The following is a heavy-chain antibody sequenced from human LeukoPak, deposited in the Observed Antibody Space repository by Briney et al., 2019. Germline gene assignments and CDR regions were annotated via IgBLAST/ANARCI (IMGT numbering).Heavy chain of an antibody. V-gene: IGHV4-39*01. CDR3: ARLFCGGDCYRYWYFDL. D-gene: IGHD2-21*02. Sequence: SETLSLTCTVSGGSISSSSYYWGWIRQPPGKGLEWIGNIYYSASTYYNPSLMSRVTMSVDTSKNQFSLKLTSVTAADTAVYYCARLFCGGDCYRYWYFDLWGRGTLVTVSS. CDR2: IYYSAST. J-gene: IGHJ2*01. CDR1: GGSISSSSYY.